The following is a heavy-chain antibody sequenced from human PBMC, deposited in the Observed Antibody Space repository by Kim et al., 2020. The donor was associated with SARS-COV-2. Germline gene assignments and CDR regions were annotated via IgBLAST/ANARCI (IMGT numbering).Heavy chain of an antibody. V-gene: IGHV4-61*01. J-gene: IGHJ4*02. Sequence: SETLSLTCTVSGGSVSSGSYYWSWIRQPPGKGLEWIGYIYYSGSTNYNPSLKSRVTISVDTSKNQFSLKLSSVTAADTAVYYCARDDAEGSWYFWGQGTLVTVSS. CDR3: ARDDAEGSWYF. CDR1: GGSVSSGSYY. D-gene: IGHD6-13*01. CDR2: IYYSGST.